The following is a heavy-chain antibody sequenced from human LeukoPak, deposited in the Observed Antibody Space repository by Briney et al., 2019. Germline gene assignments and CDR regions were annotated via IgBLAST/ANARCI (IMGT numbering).Heavy chain of an antibody. CDR3: ARGGAAAVHSSYGMDV. CDR2: INPNSGGT. CDR1: GYTFTGYY. J-gene: IGHJ6*02. D-gene: IGHD6-13*01. Sequence: ASVKVSCKASGYTFTGYYIHWVRQAPGQGLEWMGWINPNSGGTNYAQRFQGRVTMTRDTSISTAYMELSRLRSDDTAVYYCARGGAAAVHSSYGMDVWGQGTTVTVSS. V-gene: IGHV1-2*02.